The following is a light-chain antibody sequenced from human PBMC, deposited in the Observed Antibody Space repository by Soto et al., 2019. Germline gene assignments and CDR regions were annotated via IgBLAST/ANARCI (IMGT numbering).Light chain of an antibody. CDR2: EVN. J-gene: IGLJ1*01. V-gene: IGLV2-8*01. CDR3: CSYADNYSYV. CDR1: NSDVGGYNY. Sequence: QSVLTQPPSASGSPGQSVAISCTGTNSDVGGYNYVSWYQQHPGKAPKLMIYEVNKRPSGVPDRFSGSKSGNTASLTISGLQAEDEADYYCCSYADNYSYVFGTGTKVTVL.